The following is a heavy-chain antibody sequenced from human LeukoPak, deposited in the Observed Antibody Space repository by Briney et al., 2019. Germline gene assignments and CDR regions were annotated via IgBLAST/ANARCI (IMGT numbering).Heavy chain of an antibody. Sequence: SQTLSLTCTVSGGSISSYYWSWIRQPPGKGLEWIGYIHYSGSTNYNPSLKSRVTISVDTSKNQFSLRLSSVTAADTAVYYCARAQWLAHDAFDIWGQGTMVTVSS. D-gene: IGHD6-19*01. J-gene: IGHJ3*02. CDR1: GGSISSYY. CDR3: ARAQWLAHDAFDI. CDR2: IHYSGST. V-gene: IGHV4-59*01.